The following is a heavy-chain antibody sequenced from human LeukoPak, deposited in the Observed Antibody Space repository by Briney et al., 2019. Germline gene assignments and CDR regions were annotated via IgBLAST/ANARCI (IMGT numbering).Heavy chain of an antibody. CDR3: AKEGIVVVPAAPYFDY. J-gene: IGHJ4*02. D-gene: IGHD2-2*01. V-gene: IGHV3-30*18. CDR2: ISYDGSNK. Sequence: GGSLRLSCTASGFTFSSYGMHWVRQAPGKGLEWVAVISYDGSNKYYADSVKGRFTISRDNSKNTLYLQMNSLRAEDTAVYYCAKEGIVVVPAAPYFDYWGQGTLVTVSS. CDR1: GFTFSSYG.